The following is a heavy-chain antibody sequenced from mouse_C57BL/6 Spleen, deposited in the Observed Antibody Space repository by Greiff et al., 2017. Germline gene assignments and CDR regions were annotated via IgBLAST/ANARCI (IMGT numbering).Heavy chain of an antibody. D-gene: IGHD3-2*02. V-gene: IGHV5-6*02. J-gene: IGHJ4*01. CDR3: ARQTAQATGAMDY. CDR2: ISSGGSYT. CDR1: GFTFSSYG. Sequence: DVKLQESGGDLVKPGGSLKLSCAASGFTFSSYGMSWVRQTPAKRLEWVATISSGGSYTYYPDSVKGRFTISRDNAKNTLYLQMSSLKSEDTAMYYCARQTAQATGAMDYWGQGTSVTVSS.